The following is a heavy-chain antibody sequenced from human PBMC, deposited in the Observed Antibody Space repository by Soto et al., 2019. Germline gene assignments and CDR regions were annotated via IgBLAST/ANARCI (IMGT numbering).Heavy chain of an antibody. V-gene: IGHV4-30-4*01. CDR2: IYYSGST. CDR1: GGSISSGDYY. J-gene: IGHJ6*02. Sequence: TSETLSLTCTVSGGSISSGDYYWSWIRQPPGKGLEWIGYIYYSGSTYYNPSLKSRVTISVDTSKNQFSLKLSSVTAADTAVYYCARVPTSSWYDNYYYGMDVWGQGTTVTVS. D-gene: IGHD6-13*01. CDR3: ARVPTSSWYDNYYYGMDV.